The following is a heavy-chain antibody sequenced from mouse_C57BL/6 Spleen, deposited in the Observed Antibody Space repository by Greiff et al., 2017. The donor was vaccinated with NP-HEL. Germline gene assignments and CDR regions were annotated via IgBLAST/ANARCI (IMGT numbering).Heavy chain of an antibody. D-gene: IGHD1-1*01. V-gene: IGHV1-18*01. CDR3: ERDASSYDYYAMDY. Sequence: VQLQQSGPELVKPGASVKIPCKASGYTFTDYNMDWVKQSHGKSLEWIGDINPSNGGTIYNQKFKGKATLTADKSSSTAYMELRSLTSEDTADYYCERDASSYDYYAMDYWGQGTSVTVSS. CDR1: GYTFTDYN. J-gene: IGHJ4*01. CDR2: INPSNGGT.